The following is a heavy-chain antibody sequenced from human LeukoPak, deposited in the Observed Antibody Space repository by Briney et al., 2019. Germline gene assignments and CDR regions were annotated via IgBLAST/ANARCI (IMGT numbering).Heavy chain of an antibody. D-gene: IGHD6-6*01. V-gene: IGHV4-59*01. CDR1: GGSISSYY. Sequence: SETLSLTCTVSGGSISSYYWSWIRQPPWKGLEWIGYIYYSGSTNYNPSLKSRVTISVDTSKNQFSLKLSSVTAADTAVYYCAREGRSSSSKGFDYWGQGTLVTVSS. CDR2: IYYSGST. CDR3: AREGRSSSSKGFDY. J-gene: IGHJ4*02.